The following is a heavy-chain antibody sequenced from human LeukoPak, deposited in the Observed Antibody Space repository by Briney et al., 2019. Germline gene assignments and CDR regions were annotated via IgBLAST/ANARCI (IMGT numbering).Heavy chain of an antibody. CDR2: IKTKTDDRGT. D-gene: IGHD1-26*01. Sequence: PGGSLRLSCAASGFTFSNARMNWVRQAPGKGLEWVGRIKTKTDDRGTDYSAPVKARFTISRDDSKTTLYLQMNGLKTEDTAIYYCTTYVGATAYWGQGTLVTVSS. CDR1: GFTFSNAR. V-gene: IGHV3-15*01. J-gene: IGHJ4*02. CDR3: TTYVGATAY.